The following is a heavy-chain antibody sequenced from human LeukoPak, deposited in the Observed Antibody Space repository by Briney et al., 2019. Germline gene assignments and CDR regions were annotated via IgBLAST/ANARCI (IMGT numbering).Heavy chain of an antibody. CDR1: GGSFSGYY. V-gene: IGHV4-34*01. CDR2: INHSGST. Sequence: SEILSLTCAVYGGSFSGYYWSWIRQPPGKGLEWIGEINHSGSTNYNPSLKSRVTISVDTSKNQFSLKLSSVTAADTAVYYCASRTGDRYYYYGMDVWGQGTTVTVSS. D-gene: IGHD7-27*01. J-gene: IGHJ6*02. CDR3: ASRTGDRYYYYGMDV.